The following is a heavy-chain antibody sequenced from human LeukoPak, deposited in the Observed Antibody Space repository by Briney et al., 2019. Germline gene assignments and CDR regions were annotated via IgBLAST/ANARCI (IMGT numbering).Heavy chain of an antibody. CDR3: AKGYSSSYTAYMDV. CDR2: ISWNSGSI. J-gene: IGHJ6*03. Sequence: GWSLRLSCAASGFTFDDYAMHWVRQAPGKGLEWVSGISWNSGSIGYADSVKGRFTISRDNAKNSLFLQMNSLRAEDMAVYYCAKGYSSSYTAYMDVWGKGTTVTVSS. V-gene: IGHV3-9*03. CDR1: GFTFDDYA. D-gene: IGHD6-6*01.